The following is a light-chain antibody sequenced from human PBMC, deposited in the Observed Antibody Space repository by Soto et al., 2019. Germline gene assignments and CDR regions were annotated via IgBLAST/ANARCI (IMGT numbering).Light chain of an antibody. CDR1: QSINSW. CDR2: KAS. Sequence: DIQMTQSPSTVSASVGDRVTITCRASQSINSWLAWYQQKPGKAPKLLIYKASSLESGVPSRFSGSGSGTDFTLTISSLQPDDFATYYCQQYHTSPCTFGQGTKVEI. V-gene: IGKV1-5*03. J-gene: IGKJ1*01. CDR3: QQYHTSPCT.